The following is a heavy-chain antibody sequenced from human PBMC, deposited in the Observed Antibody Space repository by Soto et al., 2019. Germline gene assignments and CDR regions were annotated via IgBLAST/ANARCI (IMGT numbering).Heavy chain of an antibody. CDR2: IYYSGST. V-gene: IGHV4-59*01. CDR1: GVSISSYY. CDR3: ARESAVAGFDY. D-gene: IGHD6-19*01. J-gene: IGHJ4*02. Sequence: SETLSLTCTVSGVSISSYYWSWIRQPPGKGLEWIGYIYYSGSTNYNLSLKSRVTISVDTSKNQFSLKLSSVTAADTAVYYCARESAVAGFDYWGQGTLVTVSS.